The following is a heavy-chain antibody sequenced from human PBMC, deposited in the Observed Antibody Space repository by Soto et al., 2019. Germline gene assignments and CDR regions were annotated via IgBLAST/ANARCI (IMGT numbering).Heavy chain of an antibody. CDR2: IIPLFRTP. CDR3: ASENDRLQLDGNYYYILDV. Sequence: QVQLVQSGAEMKEPGSSVKGSCKTSGGTFSSSAISWLRQAPGQGLEWIGGIIPLFRTPDYAQKFQCRVTTAADAATSTAYIALSNLTAEDTAVYYSASENDRLQLDGNYYYILDVWGQGTILTVSS. J-gene: IGHJ6*02. V-gene: IGHV1-69*12. CDR1: GGTFSSSA. D-gene: IGHD4-4*01.